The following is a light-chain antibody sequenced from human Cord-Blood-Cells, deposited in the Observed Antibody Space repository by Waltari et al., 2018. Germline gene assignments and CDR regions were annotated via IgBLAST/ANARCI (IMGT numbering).Light chain of an antibody. J-gene: IGKJ1*01. V-gene: IGKV3-20*01. CDR3: QQYGSSPPTWT. CDR1: QRVSSSY. CDR2: GAS. Sequence: EIVLTQSPGPLSLSPGERATLSCRASQRVSSSYLAWYQQKPGQAPRLLIYGASSRATGIPDRFSGSGSGTDFTLTISRLEPEDFAVYYCQQYGSSPPTWTFGQGTKVEIK.